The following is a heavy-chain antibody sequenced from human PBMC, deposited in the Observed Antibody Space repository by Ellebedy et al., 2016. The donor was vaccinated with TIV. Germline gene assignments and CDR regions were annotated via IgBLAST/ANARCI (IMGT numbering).Heavy chain of an antibody. V-gene: IGHV3-9*01. J-gene: IGHJ5*02. Sequence: SLKISXSASGFHFDDYAMHWVRQVQGKGLEWVSGLSWNSVEIAYADSVKGRFTISRDKSNNTVSLQMNSLRVEDTAAYYCARDRVGGFDHWGQGTLVTVSS. D-gene: IGHD1-26*01. CDR2: LSWNSVEI. CDR3: ARDRVGGFDH. CDR1: GFHFDDYA.